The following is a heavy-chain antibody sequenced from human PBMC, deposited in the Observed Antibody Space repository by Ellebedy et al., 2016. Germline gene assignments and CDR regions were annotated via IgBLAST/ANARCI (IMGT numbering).Heavy chain of an antibody. J-gene: IGHJ3*01. CDR3: AKWNGGWYAFEV. Sequence: SETLSLTCNVSGGSVSSEYWNWIRRPPGKGLEWIGFVFHTGATLYNPSLKSRVTMSVDTSKSQFSLRLTSVTAADTAVYYCAKWNGGWYAFEVWGQGTMVTVSS. CDR2: VFHTGAT. D-gene: IGHD6-19*01. CDR1: GGSVSSEY. V-gene: IGHV4-59*02.